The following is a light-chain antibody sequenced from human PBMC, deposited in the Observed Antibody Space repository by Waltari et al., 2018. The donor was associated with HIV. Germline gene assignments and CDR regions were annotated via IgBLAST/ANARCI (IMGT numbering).Light chain of an antibody. Sequence: DILLTQSPSFLSASVGDRVTISCRANPGIRNYVAWYQQIPGRAPKLLIFSASILQEGVPSRFSASGSGTQFTLTINTLQPEDFATYYCQQQNTYPLTFGPGT. CDR3: QQQNTYPLT. J-gene: IGKJ3*01. CDR2: SAS. CDR1: PGIRNY. V-gene: IGKV1-9*01.